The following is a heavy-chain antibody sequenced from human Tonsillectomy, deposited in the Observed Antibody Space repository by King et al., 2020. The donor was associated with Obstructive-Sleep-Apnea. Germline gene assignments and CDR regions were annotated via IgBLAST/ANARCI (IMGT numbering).Heavy chain of an antibody. CDR1: GGSFSGYY. CDR3: ARGQSEYYYASSGYFRV. V-gene: IGHV4-34*01. J-gene: IGHJ3*01. CDR2: INHSGST. D-gene: IGHD3-22*01. Sequence: VQLQQWGAGLLKPSETLSLTCAVYGGSFSGYYWSWIRQPPGKGLEWIGEINHSGSTNYHPSLKSRVTISVDTSKNHFSLKLSSVTAADTAVYYCARGQSEYYYASSGYFRVWGQGTMVTVSS.